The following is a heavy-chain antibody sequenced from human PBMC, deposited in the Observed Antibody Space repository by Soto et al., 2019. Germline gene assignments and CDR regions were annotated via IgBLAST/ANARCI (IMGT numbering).Heavy chain of an antibody. CDR1: GYRFTSSW. CDR3: AGLRGVGGGGDY. D-gene: IGHD3-10*01. J-gene: IGHJ4*03. Sequence: GESLKISCAASGYRFTSSWITWVRHIPGKGLEWMATIDPTNSNISYNPSFRGQVTLSVDKSASTAYLHWISLRASDTAIYYCAGLRGVGGGGDYWGQGTLVTVSS. V-gene: IGHV5-10-1*01. CDR2: IDPTNSNI.